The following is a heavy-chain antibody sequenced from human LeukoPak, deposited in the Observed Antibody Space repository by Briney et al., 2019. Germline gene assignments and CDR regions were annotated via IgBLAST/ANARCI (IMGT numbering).Heavy chain of an antibody. CDR2: ISSTDAGT. D-gene: IGHD2-21*02. V-gene: IGHV3-23*01. Sequence: PGGSLRLSCAASGFSLSSYAMSWVRQAPGKGLEWVSAISSTDAGTYHADSVKGRFSISRDNSKNTLYLQVNGLRTEDTAVYYCAKDRLLNCRGDCYIFDYWGQGTVVTVSS. CDR1: GFSLSSYA. CDR3: AKDRLLNCRGDCYIFDY. J-gene: IGHJ4*02.